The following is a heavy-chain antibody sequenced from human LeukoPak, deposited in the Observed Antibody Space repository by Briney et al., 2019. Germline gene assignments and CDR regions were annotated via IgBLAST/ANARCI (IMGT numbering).Heavy chain of an antibody. CDR2: FIPIFGTA. V-gene: IGHV1-69*05. J-gene: IGHJ4*02. CDR1: GGTFSNYA. Sequence: ASVKVSCKASGGTFSNYAITWVRQAPGQGLEWMGGFIPIFGTANYAQKFQGRVTIGTDESTSTVYMEVHSLRFEDTAVYYCARTHGPNYDPNFDYWGQGTLLTVSS. CDR3: ARTHGPNYDPNFDY. D-gene: IGHD5-12*01.